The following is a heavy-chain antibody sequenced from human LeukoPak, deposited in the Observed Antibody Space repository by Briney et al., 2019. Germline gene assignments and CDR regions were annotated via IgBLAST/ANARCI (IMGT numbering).Heavy chain of an antibody. V-gene: IGHV3-30*18. J-gene: IGHJ3*01. CDR1: GFTFSTYG. D-gene: IGHD5-24*01. CDR3: AKNTVEMATIDAFDV. Sequence: GGSLRLSCAASGFTFSTYGMHWVRQAPGKGLEWVAVISYDGGNKYSADSVKGRLTISRDNSKNTLYLQMDSLRAEDTAVYFCAKNTVEMATIDAFDVWGQGTMVTVSS. CDR2: ISYDGGNK.